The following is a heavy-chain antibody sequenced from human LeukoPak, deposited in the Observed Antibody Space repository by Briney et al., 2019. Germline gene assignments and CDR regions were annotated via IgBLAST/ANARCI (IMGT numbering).Heavy chain of an antibody. Sequence: GGSLRLSCAASGFTFDDYAMHWVRHAPGKGLEWVSGISWNSGSIGYADSVKGRFTISRDNAKNSLYLQMNSLRAEDTALYYCAKGTYYYDSSGYSTFFDYWGQGTLVTVSS. J-gene: IGHJ4*02. CDR2: ISWNSGSI. CDR1: GFTFDDYA. CDR3: AKGTYYYDSSGYSTFFDY. D-gene: IGHD3-22*01. V-gene: IGHV3-9*01.